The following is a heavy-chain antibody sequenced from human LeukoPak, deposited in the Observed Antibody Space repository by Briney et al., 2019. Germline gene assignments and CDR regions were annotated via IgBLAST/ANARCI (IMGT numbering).Heavy chain of an antibody. CDR3: ARDPHDYGASDYDS. CDR1: GFTFSTYW. V-gene: IGHV3-7*01. Sequence: PGGSLRLSCAASGFTFSTYWMSWVRQAPVKGLEWVASIQQDGSGTYYMDSVKGRFTISRDNAKNSLHLQMSSLRAEDTAVYYCARDPHDYGASDYDSWGQGTLVTVSS. CDR2: IQQDGSGT. D-gene: IGHD4-17*01. J-gene: IGHJ4*02.